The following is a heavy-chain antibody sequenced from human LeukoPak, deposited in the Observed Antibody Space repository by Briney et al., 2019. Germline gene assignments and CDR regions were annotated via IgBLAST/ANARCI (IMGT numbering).Heavy chain of an antibody. Sequence: KAGGSLRLSCAASGFTFSNSSMNWVRQAPGKGLEWVSSIRSRSAYIYYADSVKGRFTISRDNAKNSLYLQMNSLRAEDTAMYYCARDSGYNAFDYWGQGTLVTVSS. D-gene: IGHD5-12*01. CDR3: ARDSGYNAFDY. CDR1: GFTFSNSS. V-gene: IGHV3-21*04. J-gene: IGHJ4*02. CDR2: IRSRSAYI.